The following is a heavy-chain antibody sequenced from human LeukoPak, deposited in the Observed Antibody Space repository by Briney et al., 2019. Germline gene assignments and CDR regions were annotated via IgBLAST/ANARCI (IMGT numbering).Heavy chain of an antibody. D-gene: IGHD2-15*01. CDR1: GFTFDDYA. CDR2: ISWYSGSI. CDR3: AKDGKVVGYYYYYYMDV. Sequence: GGPLRLSCAASGFTFDDYAMHWVRQAPGKGLEWVSGISWYSGSIGYADSVKGRFTISRDNAKNSLYLQMNSLRAEDTALYYCAKDGKVVGYYYYYYMDVWGKGTTVTVSS. V-gene: IGHV3-9*01. J-gene: IGHJ6*03.